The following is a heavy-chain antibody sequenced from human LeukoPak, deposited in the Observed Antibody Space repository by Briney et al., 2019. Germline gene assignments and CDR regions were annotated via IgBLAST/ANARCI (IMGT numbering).Heavy chain of an antibody. Sequence: ASVKVSCKASGYTFITYDINWVRQTTGQGLEWMGWMNPNSGNTGYAQKVQGRVTMTRNTSISTAYMELSSLTSDDTAVYYCAKDTYYDSSGYYYDYWGQGTLVTVSS. V-gene: IGHV1-8*02. CDR3: AKDTYYDSSGYYYDY. CDR1: GYTFITYD. D-gene: IGHD3-22*01. CDR2: MNPNSGNT. J-gene: IGHJ4*02.